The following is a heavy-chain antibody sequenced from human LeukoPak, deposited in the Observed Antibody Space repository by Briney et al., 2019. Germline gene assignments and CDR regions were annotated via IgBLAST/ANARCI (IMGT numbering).Heavy chain of an antibody. CDR3: ARDGIVGARNEPDY. CDR2: IYLSGGT. Sequence: SETLSLTCTVSGYSISSGYYWGWIRQPPGKGLEWIGSIYLSGGTYYNPSLKSRVTISVDTSKNQFSLKLSSVTAADTAVYYCARDGIVGARNEPDYWGQGILVTVSS. CDR1: GYSISSGYY. J-gene: IGHJ4*02. V-gene: IGHV4-38-2*02. D-gene: IGHD1-26*01.